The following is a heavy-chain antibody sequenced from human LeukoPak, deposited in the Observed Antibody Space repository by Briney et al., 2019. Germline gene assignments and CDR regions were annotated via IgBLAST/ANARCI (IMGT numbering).Heavy chain of an antibody. D-gene: IGHD3-3*02. CDR3: ARDPPIYQGISSYYYGMDV. V-gene: IGHV3-21*01. Sequence: GGSLRLSCAASGYTFSSYSMNWVRQAPGKGLEWVSSISSSSYIYYADSVKGRFTISRDNAKNSLYLQMNSLRVEDTAVYYCARDPPIYQGISSYYYGMDVWGQGTTVTVSS. J-gene: IGHJ6*02. CDR2: ISSSSYI. CDR1: GYTFSSYS.